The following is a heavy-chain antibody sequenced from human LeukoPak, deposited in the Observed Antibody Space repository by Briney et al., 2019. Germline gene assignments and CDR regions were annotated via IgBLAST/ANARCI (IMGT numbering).Heavy chain of an antibody. CDR2: IIPIFGTA. Sequence: SVNVSCKASGGTFSSYAISWVRQAPGQGLEWMGGIIPIFGTANYAQKFQGRVTITADESTSTAYMELSSLRSEDTAVYYCARDPIVVVKRALAFDIWGQGTMVTVSS. CDR1: GGTFSSYA. D-gene: IGHD3-22*01. CDR3: ARDPIVVVKRALAFDI. J-gene: IGHJ3*02. V-gene: IGHV1-69*13.